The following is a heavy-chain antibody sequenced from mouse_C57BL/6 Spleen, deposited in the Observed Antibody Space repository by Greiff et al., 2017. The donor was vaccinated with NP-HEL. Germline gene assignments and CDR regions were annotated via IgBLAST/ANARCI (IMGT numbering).Heavy chain of an antibody. CDR2: INPGSGGT. J-gene: IGHJ2*01. V-gene: IGHV1-54*01. CDR1: GYAFTNYL. Sequence: VQLQQSGAELVRPGTSVKVSCKASGYAFTNYLIEWVKQRPGQGLEWIGVINPGSGGTNYNEKFKGKATLTADKSSSTAYMQLSSLTSEDSAVYFCAISSYYGSSYGYWGQGTTLTVSS. D-gene: IGHD1-1*01. CDR3: AISSYYGSSYGY.